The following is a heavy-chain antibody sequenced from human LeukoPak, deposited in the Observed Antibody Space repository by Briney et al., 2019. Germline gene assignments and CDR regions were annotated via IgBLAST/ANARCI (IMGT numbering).Heavy chain of an antibody. Sequence: GASVKVSCKASGYTFTSYYMHWVRQAPGQGLEWMGIINPSGGSTSYAQKFQGRVTMTRDMSTSTVYMKLSSLRFEDTAVYYCARDQSRIEYCSGGSCSPDYWGQGTLVTVSS. J-gene: IGHJ4*02. V-gene: IGHV1-46*01. CDR3: ARDQSRIEYCSGGSCSPDY. CDR1: GYTFTSYY. CDR2: INPSGGST. D-gene: IGHD2-15*01.